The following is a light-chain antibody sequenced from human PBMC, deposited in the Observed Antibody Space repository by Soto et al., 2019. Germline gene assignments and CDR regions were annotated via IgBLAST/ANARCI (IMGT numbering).Light chain of an antibody. CDR3: CSYAGVSTFV. Sequence: QSALTQPASVSGSPGQSITISCTGTSSDVGSYDLVSWYQQHPGKAPRLIIYEVTKRPSGVSNRFSGSKSGSTASPTFSGLQAEDEADYFCCSYAGVSTFVFGTGTKVTVL. V-gene: IGLV2-23*02. CDR1: SSDVGSYDL. CDR2: EVT. J-gene: IGLJ1*01.